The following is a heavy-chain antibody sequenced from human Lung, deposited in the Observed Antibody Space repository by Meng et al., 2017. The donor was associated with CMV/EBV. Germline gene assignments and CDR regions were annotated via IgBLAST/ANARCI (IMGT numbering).Heavy chain of an antibody. Sequence: QGQLVQFGSELKKPGDSVTVSCQAAGYTFTSSSMNWVRLAPGQGLEWMGWININTGNPTYAQGFTGRFVFSLDTSVSTAYLQIDSLKADDTAVYYCARGNGWRFDYWGQGTLVTVFS. CDR3: ARGNGWRFDY. D-gene: IGHD6-19*01. CDR1: GYTFTSSS. J-gene: IGHJ4*02. CDR2: ININTGNP. V-gene: IGHV7-4-1*01.